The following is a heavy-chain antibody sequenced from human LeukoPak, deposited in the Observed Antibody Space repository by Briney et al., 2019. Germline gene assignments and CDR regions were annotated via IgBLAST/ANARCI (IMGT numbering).Heavy chain of an antibody. Sequence: PPETLCPTCTVSGGSISRYSWTWIWQPPGKGLEWIGFFYYTGSTTYNPSLTSGVTISVDTSKNQFSLKLTSVTTAETAVYYCARPYNSGWYGAFDIWGRGTVDTVSS. D-gene: IGHD6-19*01. J-gene: IGHJ3*02. CDR2: FYYTGST. CDR1: GGSISRYS. V-gene: IGHV4-59*01. CDR3: ARPYNSGWYGAFDI.